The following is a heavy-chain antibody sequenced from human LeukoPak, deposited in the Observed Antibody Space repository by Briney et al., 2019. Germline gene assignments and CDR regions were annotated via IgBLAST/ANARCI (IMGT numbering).Heavy chain of an antibody. CDR1: GFTFSSYA. V-gene: IGHV3-23*01. J-gene: IGHJ4*02. CDR3: AREPSFDSSGSDFDY. CDR2: ISGSGGST. Sequence: PGGSLRLSCAASGFTFSSYAMSWVRQAPGKGLEWVSAISGSGGSTYYADSVKGRFTISRDNAQKSLYLQMNSLRAEDTAVYYCAREPSFDSSGSDFDYWGQGTLVTVSS. D-gene: IGHD3-22*01.